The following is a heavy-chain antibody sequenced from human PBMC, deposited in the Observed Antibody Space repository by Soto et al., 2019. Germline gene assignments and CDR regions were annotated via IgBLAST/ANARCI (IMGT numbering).Heavy chain of an antibody. J-gene: IGHJ4*02. Sequence: TLSLTCAVSGGSISSGGYSWSWIRQPPGKGLEWIGYIYHSGSTYYNPSLKSRVTISVDRSKNQFSLKLSSVTAADTAVYYCARLDSSGYYYSFDYWGQGTLVTVSS. CDR2: IYHSGST. CDR1: GGSISSGGYS. V-gene: IGHV4-30-2*01. D-gene: IGHD3-22*01. CDR3: ARLDSSGYYYSFDY.